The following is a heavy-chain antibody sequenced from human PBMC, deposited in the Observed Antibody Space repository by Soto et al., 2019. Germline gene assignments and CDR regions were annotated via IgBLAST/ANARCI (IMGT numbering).Heavy chain of an antibody. CDR2: IYWDDEK. V-gene: IGHV2-5*02. CDR1: GFSLSTSGVG. CDR3: AHRAYFDSGKQFDY. Sequence: KESGPTLVTPTQTLTLTCTFSGFSLSTSGVGVGWIRQPPGKALEWLAIIYWDDEKRYSPSLKTRLTVTKDTSKNQVVLTMTNVDPVDTATYYCAHRAYFDSGKQFDYWGQGTLVSVSS. J-gene: IGHJ4*02. D-gene: IGHD3-10*01.